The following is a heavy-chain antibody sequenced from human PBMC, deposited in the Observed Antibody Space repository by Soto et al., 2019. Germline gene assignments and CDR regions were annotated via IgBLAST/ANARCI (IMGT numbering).Heavy chain of an antibody. D-gene: IGHD3-10*01. Sequence: EVQLVESGGGLVQPGGSLRLSCAASGFIFSSYEMNWVRQAPGKGPAWISYIGASGGTKYSADSAKGRFTISRDNAQNSLYLPMNSLRAEDTAVYYCARDCGGDVGQFLFPDGFDLWGQGTMVTVSS. CDR1: GFIFSSYE. CDR2: IGASGGTK. J-gene: IGHJ3*01. CDR3: ARDCGGDVGQFLFPDGFDL. V-gene: IGHV3-48*03.